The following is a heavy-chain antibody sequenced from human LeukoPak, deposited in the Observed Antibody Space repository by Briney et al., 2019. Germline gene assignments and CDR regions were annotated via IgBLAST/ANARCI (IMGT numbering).Heavy chain of an antibody. CDR1: GYTFTSYY. J-gene: IGHJ5*02. V-gene: IGHV1-46*01. CDR3: ARAEGYFDWLLPFDP. Sequence: GASVKVSCKASGYTFTSYYMHWVRQAPGQGLEWMGIINPSGGSTSYAQKFQGRVTMTRDTSTSTVYMELSSLRSGDTAVYYCARAEGYFDWLLPFDPWGQGTLVTVSS. CDR2: INPSGGST. D-gene: IGHD3-9*01.